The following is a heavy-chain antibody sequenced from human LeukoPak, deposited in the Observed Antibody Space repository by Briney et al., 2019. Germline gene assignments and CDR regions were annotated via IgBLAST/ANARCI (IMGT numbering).Heavy chain of an antibody. J-gene: IGHJ5*02. CDR2: IYTSGST. D-gene: IGHD3-9*01. CDR1: GGSISSYY. CDR3: AREEPYHYDILTGYYSVWFDP. V-gene: IGHV4-4*07. Sequence: SETLSLTSTVSGGSISSYYWSWIRPPAGKGLEWIGRIYTSGSTNYNPSLKSLVTMSVDTSKNQFSLKLSSVTAADTAVYYCAREEPYHYDILTGYYSVWFDPWGQGTLVTVSS.